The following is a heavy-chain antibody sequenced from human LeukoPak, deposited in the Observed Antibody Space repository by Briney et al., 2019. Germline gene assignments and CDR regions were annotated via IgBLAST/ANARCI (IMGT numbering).Heavy chain of an antibody. Sequence: QPGGSLRLSCAASGFTFSNYWMNWVRQAPGKGLEWVANIKQDGGEKSYVDSVKGRFTISRDNAKNSLHLQMNSLRAEDTAVYYCARDRGGSASYGFDAFDIWGQGTMVTVSS. CDR3: ARDRGGSASYGFDAFDI. D-gene: IGHD3-10*01. CDR1: GFTFSNYW. J-gene: IGHJ3*02. CDR2: IKQDGGEK. V-gene: IGHV3-7*01.